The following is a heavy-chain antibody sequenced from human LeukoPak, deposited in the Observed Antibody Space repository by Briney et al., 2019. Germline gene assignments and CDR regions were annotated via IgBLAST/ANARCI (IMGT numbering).Heavy chain of an antibody. D-gene: IGHD3-22*01. CDR2: VSGNGVTT. J-gene: IGHJ4*02. CDR3: AKDPTYYYDSSGYGQDY. CDR1: GFTFSTYA. Sequence: GGSLRLSCVGSGFTFSTYAMSWVRQAPGKGLEWVSVVSGNGVTTHYADSVKGRFTISRDNSKNTLYLQMNSLRAEDTAVYYCAKDPTYYYDSSGYGQDYWGQGTLVTVSS. V-gene: IGHV3-23*01.